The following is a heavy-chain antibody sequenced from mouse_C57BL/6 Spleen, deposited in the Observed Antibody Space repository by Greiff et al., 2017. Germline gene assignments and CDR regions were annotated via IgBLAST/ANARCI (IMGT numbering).Heavy chain of an antibody. CDR3: ARGGALYDGYGY. CDR1: GYTFTSYT. J-gene: IGHJ2*01. D-gene: IGHD2-3*01. CDR2: INPSSGYT. Sequence: QVQLKQSGAELARPGASVKMSCKASGYTFTSYTMHWVKQRPGQGLEWIGYINPSSGYTKYNQKFKDKATLTADKSSSTAYMQLSSLTSEDSAVYYCARGGALYDGYGYWGQGTTLTVSS. V-gene: IGHV1-4*01.